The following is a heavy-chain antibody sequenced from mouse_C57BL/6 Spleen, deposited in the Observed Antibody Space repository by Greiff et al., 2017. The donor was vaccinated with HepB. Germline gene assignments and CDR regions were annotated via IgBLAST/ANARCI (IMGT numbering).Heavy chain of an antibody. CDR2: IDPEDGDT. D-gene: IGHD2-1*01. CDR1: GFNIKDYY. Sequence: VQLQQSGAELVRPGASVKLSCTASGFNIKDYYMHWVKQRPEQGLEWIGRIDPEDGDTEYAPKFQGKATMTADTSSNTAYLQLSSLTSEDTAVYYCTSIYYGNYFDYWGQGTTLTVSS. J-gene: IGHJ2*01. V-gene: IGHV14-1*01. CDR3: TSIYYGNYFDY.